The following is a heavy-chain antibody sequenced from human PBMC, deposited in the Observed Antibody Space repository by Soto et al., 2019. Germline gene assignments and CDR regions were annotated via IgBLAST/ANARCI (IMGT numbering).Heavy chain of an antibody. J-gene: IGHJ6*03. CDR2: INHSGST. Sequence: SETLSLTCAVYGGSFSGYYWSWIRQPPGKGLEWIGEINHSGSTNYNPSLKSRVTISVDTSKNQFSLKLSSVTAADTAVYYCARGLYCSGGSCYTAYYYYYYMDVWGKGTTVTVSS. V-gene: IGHV4-34*01. D-gene: IGHD2-15*01. CDR3: ARGLYCSGGSCYTAYYYYYYMDV. CDR1: GGSFSGYY.